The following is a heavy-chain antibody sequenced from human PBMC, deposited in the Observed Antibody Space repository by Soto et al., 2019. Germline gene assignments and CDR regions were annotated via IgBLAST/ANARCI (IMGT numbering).Heavy chain of an antibody. V-gene: IGHV1-46*01. CDR2: INPNIGST. CDR3: ARAPMVRGDQPRSRTRSDVPDY. Sequence: GASVKVSCKASGYTFTTYYIHWVRQAPGQGLEWLGIINPNIGSTAYAQKFQGRVTMTRDTSTSTVYMELSSLRSEDTAVYYCARAPMVRGDQPRSRTRSDVPDYWGQGTMVTVSS. D-gene: IGHD3-10*01. CDR1: GYTFTTYY. J-gene: IGHJ4*02.